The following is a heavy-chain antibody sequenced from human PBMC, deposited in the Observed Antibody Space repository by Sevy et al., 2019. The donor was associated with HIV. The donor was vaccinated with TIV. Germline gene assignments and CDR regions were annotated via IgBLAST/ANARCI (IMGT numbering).Heavy chain of an antibody. CDR1: EFTFSSYW. J-gene: IGHJ6*02. CDR3: ARSGGSDDYGMDV. D-gene: IGHD1-26*01. Sequence: GGSLRLSCAASEFTFSSYWMSWVRQAPGKGLEWVANIKQDGSEKYYVDSVKGRFTISRDNAKNSLYLQMNSLRAEDTAVYYCARSGGSDDYGMDVWSQGTTVTVSS. CDR2: IKQDGSEK. V-gene: IGHV3-7*01.